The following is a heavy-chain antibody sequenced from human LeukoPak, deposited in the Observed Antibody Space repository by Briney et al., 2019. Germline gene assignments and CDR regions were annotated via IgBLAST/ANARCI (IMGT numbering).Heavy chain of an antibody. V-gene: IGHV1-46*01. CDR1: GYTFTSYY. CDR2: INPSGGST. Sequence: GASVKVSCKASGYTFTSYYMHWVRQAPGQGLEWMGIINPSGGSTSYAQKFQGRVTMTRDTSTSTVYMGLRSLRSDDTAVYYCARAATYYYDSSVYVYFDYWGQGTLVTVSS. J-gene: IGHJ4*02. CDR3: ARAATYYYDSSVYVYFDY. D-gene: IGHD3-22*01.